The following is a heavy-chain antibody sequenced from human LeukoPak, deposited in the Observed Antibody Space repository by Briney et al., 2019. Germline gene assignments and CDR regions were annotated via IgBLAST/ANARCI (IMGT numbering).Heavy chain of an antibody. V-gene: IGHV1-69*05. D-gene: IGHD2-2*01. CDR2: IIPIFGTA. J-gene: IGHJ4*02. CDR3: ARLATDCSSTSCYL. CDR1: GYTFISYG. Sequence: ASVKVSCKASGYTFISYGITWVRQAPGQGLEWMGGIIPIFGTANYAQKFQGRVTITTDESTSTAYMELSSLRSEDTAVYYCARLATDCSSTSCYLWGQGTLVTVSS.